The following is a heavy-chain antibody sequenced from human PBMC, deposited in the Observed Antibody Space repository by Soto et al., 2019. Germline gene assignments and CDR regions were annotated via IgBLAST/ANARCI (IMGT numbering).Heavy chain of an antibody. J-gene: IGHJ4*02. CDR2: ISYSGST. CDR1: GGSISSYY. D-gene: IGHD6-6*01. CDR3: ARVEGSAARQFYVPPHFDY. V-gene: IGHV4-59*12. Sequence: PSETLSLTCTVSGGSISSYYWNWIRQPPGKGLEWIGYISYSGSTNYNPSLKSRVTISVDTSKNQFSLKVSSVTAADTAVYYCARVEGSAARQFYVPPHFDYWGQGTLVTVSS.